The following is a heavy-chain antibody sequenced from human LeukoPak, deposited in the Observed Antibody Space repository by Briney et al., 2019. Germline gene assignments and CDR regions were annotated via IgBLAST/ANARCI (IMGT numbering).Heavy chain of an antibody. D-gene: IGHD6-25*01. CDR1: GGSFSGYY. Sequence: PSETLSLTCAVYGGSFSGYYWSWIRQPPGKGLEWIGEINHSGSTNYNPSLKSRVTISVDTSKNQFSLKLSSVTAAGTAVYYCARDNGSGNNWFDPRGQGTLVTVSS. CDR2: INHSGST. V-gene: IGHV4-34*01. J-gene: IGHJ5*02. CDR3: ARDNGSGNNWFDP.